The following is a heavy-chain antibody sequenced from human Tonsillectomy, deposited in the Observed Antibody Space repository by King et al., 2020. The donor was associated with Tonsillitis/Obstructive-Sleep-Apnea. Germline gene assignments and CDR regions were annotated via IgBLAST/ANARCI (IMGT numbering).Heavy chain of an antibody. V-gene: IGHV1-46*01. CDR1: GYTFTSSF. CDR2: INPRGGST. Sequence: QLVQSGAEVKKPGASVKVSCKASGYTFTSSFIHWVRQAPGQGLEWMGIINPRGGSTSYAQKFRGRAIMTRDTSASTGYMELSSLRSDDTAVYYCARDWGHYDSSGYTDYWGQGTLVTVSS. D-gene: IGHD3-22*01. CDR3: ARDWGHYDSSGYTDY. J-gene: IGHJ4*02.